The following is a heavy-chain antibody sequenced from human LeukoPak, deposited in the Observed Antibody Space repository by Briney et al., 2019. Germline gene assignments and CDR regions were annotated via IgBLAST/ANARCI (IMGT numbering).Heavy chain of an antibody. CDR2: ISAYNGNT. CDR1: AYTFTSYG. V-gene: IGHV1-18*01. D-gene: IGHD3-3*02. CDR3: ARDHRAISFEAGNWFDP. Sequence: ASMKVSCKASAYTFTSYGISWVRQAPGQGREWMGWISAYNGNTNSAQKLQGRVTMTTDTSTSTAYMELRSLRSDDTAVYYCARDHRAISFEAGNWFDPWGQGTLVTVSS. J-gene: IGHJ5*02.